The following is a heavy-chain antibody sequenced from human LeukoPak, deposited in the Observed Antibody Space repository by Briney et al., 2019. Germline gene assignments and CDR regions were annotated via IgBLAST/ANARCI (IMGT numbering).Heavy chain of an antibody. V-gene: IGHV1-69*13. CDR3: ARAGRFSNYDYYYHMDV. J-gene: IGHJ6*03. D-gene: IGHD4-11*01. CDR1: GYTFTSYG. Sequence: GASVKVSCKASGYTFTSYGISWVRLAPGHGLEWMGGIIPRFGRAKYAQKFQDRVSITSDESTSTVYMELSSLRSDDTAVYYCARAGRFSNYDYYYHMDVWGKGTTVTVSS. CDR2: IIPRFGRA.